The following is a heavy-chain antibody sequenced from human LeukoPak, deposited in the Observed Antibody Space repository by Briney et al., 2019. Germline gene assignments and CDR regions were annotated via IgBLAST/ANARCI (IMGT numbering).Heavy chain of an antibody. CDR3: AKDRQPKSIAREEALF. CDR2: ISGSGGST. CDR1: GFSFSSYA. J-gene: IGHJ4*02. D-gene: IGHD6-6*01. V-gene: IGHV3-23*01. Sequence: GGSLRLSCAASGFSFSSYAMSWVRQAPGKGLEWVSAISGSGGSTYYADSVKGRFTISRDNSKNTLYLQMNSLRAEDTAVYYCAKDRQPKSIAREEALFWGQGTLVTVSS.